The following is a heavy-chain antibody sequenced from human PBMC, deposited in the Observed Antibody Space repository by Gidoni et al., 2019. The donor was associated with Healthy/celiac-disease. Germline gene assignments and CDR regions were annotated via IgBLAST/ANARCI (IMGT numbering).Heavy chain of an antibody. D-gene: IGHD2-2*01. CDR1: GDRVSSNSAA. V-gene: IGHV6-1*01. J-gene: IGHJ4*02. CDR2: TYYRSKWYN. CDR3: ARETSTSCDY. Sequence: QVQLHQSGPGLGKPSQPLSLTCAISGDRVSSNSAAWNWIRQSPSRGIELLGRTYYRSKWYNDYAVSVKSRITINPDTSKNQFSLQLNSVTPEDTAGYYCARETSTSCDYWGQGTLVTVSS.